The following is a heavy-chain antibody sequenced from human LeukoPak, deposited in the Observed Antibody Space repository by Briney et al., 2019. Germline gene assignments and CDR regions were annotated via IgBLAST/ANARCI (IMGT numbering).Heavy chain of an antibody. CDR1: GGSISSYY. D-gene: IGHD3-16*01. V-gene: IGHV4-59*01. CDR3: ARGYGGXFDI. CDR2: IYYSGST. J-gene: IGHJ3*02. Sequence: SETLSLTCTVSGGSISSYYWSWIRQPPGKGLEWIGFIYYSGSTNYNPSLKSRVTISVDTSKKQFSLKLSSVTAADTAVYYCARGYGGXFDIRGXXXMVTVSS.